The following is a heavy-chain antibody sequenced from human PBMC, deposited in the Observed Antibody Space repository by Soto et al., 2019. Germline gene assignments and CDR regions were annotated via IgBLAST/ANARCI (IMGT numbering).Heavy chain of an antibody. V-gene: IGHV3-23*01. Sequence: GGSLRLSCAASGFVFSSYAMSWVRQAPGKGLEWVSAISGSGTTAYYADSVKGRFIFSRDNPKNTMYLQMNSLRAEDTAVYYCAKDEYSYGLPVLGDWGQGTLVTVSS. J-gene: IGHJ4*02. CDR2: ISGSGTTA. CDR1: GFVFSSYA. D-gene: IGHD5-18*01. CDR3: AKDEYSYGLPVLGD.